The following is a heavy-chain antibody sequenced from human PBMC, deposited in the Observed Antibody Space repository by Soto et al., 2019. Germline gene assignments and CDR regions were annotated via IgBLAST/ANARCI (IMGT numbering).Heavy chain of an antibody. J-gene: IGHJ5*02. D-gene: IGHD3-10*01. V-gene: IGHV4-59*01. CDR2: IYYSGST. CDR1: GGSISSYY. CDR3: PGGSFDPDEVWFDP. Sequence: QVQLQESGPGLVKPSETLSLTCTVSGGSISSYYWSWIRQPPGKGLEWIGYIYYSGSTNYNPSLKSRTTXXVXTXMNQFSLKLSSVTAADTAVYYWPGGSFDPDEVWFDPWGQGTLVTVSS.